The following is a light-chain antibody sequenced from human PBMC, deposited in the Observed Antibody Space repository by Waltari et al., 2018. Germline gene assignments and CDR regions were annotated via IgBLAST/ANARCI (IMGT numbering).Light chain of an antibody. CDR2: KAS. Sequence: DILMTQSPPTLSASMGDRVTITCRASRDISTKLAWYQQKPGRAPKLLIYKASSLESGVPARFSGSGSGTEFTLPISTLQPDDFATYYCQEYVDDLWTFGQGTKVEIK. CDR1: RDISTK. J-gene: IGKJ1*01. CDR3: QEYVDDLWT. V-gene: IGKV1-5*03.